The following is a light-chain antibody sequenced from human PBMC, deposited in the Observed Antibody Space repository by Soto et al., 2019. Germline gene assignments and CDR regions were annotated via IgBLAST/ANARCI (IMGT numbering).Light chain of an antibody. CDR3: QQHNSYPLT. Sequence: IQWTQSPSSLSASVGDRVTITCRASQGISSYLAWYQQKPGKATKLLIYAASTLQSGVPSRFSGSGSGTDFTLTIRNLQPEDFATYYCQQHNSYPLTVGGGTKGAIK. CDR2: AAS. CDR1: QGISSY. J-gene: IGKJ4*01. V-gene: IGKV1-9*01.